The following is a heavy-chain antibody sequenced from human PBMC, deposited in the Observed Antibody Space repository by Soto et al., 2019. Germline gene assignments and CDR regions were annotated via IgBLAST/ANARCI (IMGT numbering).Heavy chain of an antibody. Sequence: EVQLVESGGGLVKPGQSLRLSCTAALFNFSAYGMSWVRQAPGTGMEWVSSITFSSLYIYYAESVRGRFVISGDDSKNSLVLQMDSLKTEDTACYYCSRSGDVAVGWFAPWGQGTQVTVAS. CDR2: ITFSSLYI. J-gene: IGHJ5*02. CDR1: LFNFSAYG. V-gene: IGHV3-21*02. CDR3: SRSGDVAVGWFAP. D-gene: IGHD3-10*01.